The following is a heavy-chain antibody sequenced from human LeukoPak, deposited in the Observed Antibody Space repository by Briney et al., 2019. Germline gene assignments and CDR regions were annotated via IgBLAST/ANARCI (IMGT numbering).Heavy chain of an antibody. J-gene: IGHJ4*02. D-gene: IGHD3-10*02. Sequence: PGGSLRLSCAASGFTFSSYWMSWVRQAPGKGLEWVANIKQDGSEKYYVDSVKGRFTISRDNAKNSLYLQMKSLRAEDTALYYCVKDKAGTMLFDYWGQGTLVTVSS. CDR1: GFTFSSYW. CDR3: VKDKAGTMLFDY. V-gene: IGHV3-7*03. CDR2: IKQDGSEK.